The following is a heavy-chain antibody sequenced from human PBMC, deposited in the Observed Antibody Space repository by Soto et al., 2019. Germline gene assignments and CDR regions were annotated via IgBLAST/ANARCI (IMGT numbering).Heavy chain of an antibody. CDR1: GGTITDYL. J-gene: IGHJ4*02. CDR3: ARGGLTTVTLDY. CDR2: IIPVSGTT. D-gene: IGHD4-17*01. V-gene: IGHV1-69*01. Sequence: VQLVQSGAEVKKPGSSLKVSCSISGGTITDYLISWLRQAPGQGLEWMGGIIPVSGTTYFAQKFQDRVTITADDSTKTAYMELSSLRSADTAVYYCARGGLTTVTLDYWGQGTLVTVSS.